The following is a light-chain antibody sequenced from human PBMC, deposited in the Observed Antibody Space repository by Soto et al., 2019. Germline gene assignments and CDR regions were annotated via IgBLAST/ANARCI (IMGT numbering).Light chain of an antibody. Sequence: QAVVTQEPSLTLSPGGTVTLTCGSSTGAVTSGHCPNWFQQRPGQAPRTLIYDTSNKHSWTPARFSGSLLGGKAALTLSGAQPEDEADYYCLLSQSGAVVFGGGTKLTVL. J-gene: IGLJ2*01. CDR1: TGAVTSGHC. CDR2: DTS. CDR3: LLSQSGAVV. V-gene: IGLV7-46*01.